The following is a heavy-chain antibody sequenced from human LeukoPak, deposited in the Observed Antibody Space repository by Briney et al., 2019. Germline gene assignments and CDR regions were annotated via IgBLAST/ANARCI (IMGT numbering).Heavy chain of an antibody. Sequence: SETLSLTCTVSGGSISSSSYYWGWIRQPPGKGLEWIGSMYYSGSTYYNPSLKSRVTISVDTSKNQLSLKLSSVTAADTAVYYCARDSISAAGPHFDYWGQGTLVTVSS. CDR2: MYYSGST. CDR1: GGSISSSSYY. V-gene: IGHV4-39*07. CDR3: ARDSISAAGPHFDY. J-gene: IGHJ4*02. D-gene: IGHD6-13*01.